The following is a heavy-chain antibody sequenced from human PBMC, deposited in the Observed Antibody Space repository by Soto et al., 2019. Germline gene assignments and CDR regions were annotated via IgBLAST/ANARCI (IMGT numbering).Heavy chain of an antibody. D-gene: IGHD4-17*01. CDR1: GFTFSSYW. CDR3: ARTYGSNSHFDY. Sequence: EVQLVESGGGLVQPGGSLRLSCAASGFTFSSYWMHWVRQAPGKGLVWVSRIHSDGGTTTYADSVKGRFTMSRDNANNTLYLQMNSLRAEDTAVYYCARTYGSNSHFDYWGQGTLVTVSS. CDR2: IHSDGGTT. J-gene: IGHJ4*02. V-gene: IGHV3-74*01.